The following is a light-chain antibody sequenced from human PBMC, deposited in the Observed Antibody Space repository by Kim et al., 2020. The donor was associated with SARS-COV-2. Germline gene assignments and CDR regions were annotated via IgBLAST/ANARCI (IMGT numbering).Light chain of an antibody. J-gene: IGLJ2*01. CDR1: TRDVGTYNL. V-gene: IGLV2-23*02. Sequence: PVQSITISCSGTTRDVGTYNLVSWYQQHPGKAPKLMIYEVSKRPSGVSNRFSGSKSGNTASLTISGLQAEDEADYYCCSYTDSVVIFGGGTQLTVL. CDR3: CSYTDSVVI. CDR2: EVS.